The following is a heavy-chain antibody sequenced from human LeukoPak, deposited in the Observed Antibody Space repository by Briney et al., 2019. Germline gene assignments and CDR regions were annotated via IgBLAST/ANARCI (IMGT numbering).Heavy chain of an antibody. D-gene: IGHD1-7*01. V-gene: IGHV3-23*01. J-gene: IGHJ4*02. Sequence: PGGSLRHSCAASGFTFSSYAMSWVRQAPGKGLEWVSAISGSGGSTYYADSVKGRFTISRDNSKNTLYLQMNSLRAEDTAVYYCAKGKSGKLELRGLIDYWGQGTLVTVSS. CDR1: GFTFSSYA. CDR2: ISGSGGST. CDR3: AKGKSGKLELRGLIDY.